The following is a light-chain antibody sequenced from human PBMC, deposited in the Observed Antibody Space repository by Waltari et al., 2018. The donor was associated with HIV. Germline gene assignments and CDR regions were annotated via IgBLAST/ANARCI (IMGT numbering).Light chain of an antibody. CDR2: DGA. Sequence: SDVLPQPPSVSAAPGPTAGFTCWGDNIGRKSVHWYQQKPGQAPVLLIYDGADRPSGIPERFSGSNSGNTATLAIGRVEAGDEADYCCQVWGSGSAHVVFGGGTKLAGL. V-gene: IGLV3-21*02. CDR3: QVWGSGSAHVV. CDR1: NIGRKS. J-gene: IGLJ3*02.